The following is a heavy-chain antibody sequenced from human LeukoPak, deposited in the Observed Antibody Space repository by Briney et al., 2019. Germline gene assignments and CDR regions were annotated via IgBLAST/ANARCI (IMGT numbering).Heavy chain of an antibody. CDR2: ISGSGGVT. Sequence: GGSLRLSCAASGFTFSSYAMSWVRQAPGKGLEWVSTISGSGGVTYYPDSVRGGFTISRDNSKNTLHLQMDSLRAEDTAIYYCAKWPEGATPKFHYWGQGTLVTVSS. V-gene: IGHV3-23*01. CDR3: AKWPEGATPKFHY. J-gene: IGHJ4*02. D-gene: IGHD1-26*01. CDR1: GFTFSSYA.